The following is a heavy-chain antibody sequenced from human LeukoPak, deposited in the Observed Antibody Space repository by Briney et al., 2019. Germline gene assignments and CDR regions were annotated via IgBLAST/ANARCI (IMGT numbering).Heavy chain of an antibody. J-gene: IGHJ4*02. CDR1: GFTFSSYW. CDR3: ARDTWEEWLRPTSFDY. D-gene: IGHD5-12*01. V-gene: IGHV3-7*01. Sequence: GESLRLSCAASGFTFSSYWMSWVRQAPGKGLEWVANIKQDGSEKYYVDSVKGRFTISRDNAKNSLYLQMNSLRAEDTAIYYCARDTWEEWLRPTSFDYWGRGILVTVSS. CDR2: IKQDGSEK.